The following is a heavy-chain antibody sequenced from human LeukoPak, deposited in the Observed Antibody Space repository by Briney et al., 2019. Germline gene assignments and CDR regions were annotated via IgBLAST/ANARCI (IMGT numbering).Heavy chain of an antibody. CDR2: INPSGGST. CDR1: GYTLSSYY. D-gene: IGHD5-18*01. CDR3: AAQGGMSQDTAYYYYYYMDV. Sequence: ASVKVSCKASGYTLSSYYMDWVRQAPGQGLEWMGIINPSGGSTSYAQKFLGRVTMTRDTSTSTVYMELSSLRSEDTAVYYCAAQGGMSQDTAYYYYYYMDVWGKGTTVTVSS. J-gene: IGHJ6*03. V-gene: IGHV1-46*01.